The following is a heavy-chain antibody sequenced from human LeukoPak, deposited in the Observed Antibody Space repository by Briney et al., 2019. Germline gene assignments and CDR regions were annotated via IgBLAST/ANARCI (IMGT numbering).Heavy chain of an antibody. CDR2: ISGSGGST. J-gene: IGHJ5*02. CDR1: GFTFSSYG. Sequence: PGGSLRLSCAASGFTFSSYGMSWVRQAPGKGLEWVSAISGSGGSTYYADSVKGRFTISRDNSKNTLYLQMNSLRAEDTAVYYCARDLFTDNYYDSPFDPWGQGTLVSVSS. V-gene: IGHV3-23*01. CDR3: ARDLFTDNYYDSPFDP. D-gene: IGHD3-22*01.